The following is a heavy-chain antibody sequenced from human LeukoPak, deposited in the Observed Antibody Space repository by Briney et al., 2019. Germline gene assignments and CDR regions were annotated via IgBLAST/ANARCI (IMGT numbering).Heavy chain of an antibody. CDR1: GYTFTSYD. Sequence: GASVKVSCKASGYTFTSYDINWVRQATGQGLEWMGWMNPNSGNTGYAQKFQGRVTMTRNTSISTAYMELSSLRSEDTAVYYCARGHRNYDILTGYPDAFDTWGQGTMVTVSS. CDR3: ARGHRNYDILTGYPDAFDT. J-gene: IGHJ3*02. V-gene: IGHV1-8*01. D-gene: IGHD3-9*01. CDR2: MNPNSGNT.